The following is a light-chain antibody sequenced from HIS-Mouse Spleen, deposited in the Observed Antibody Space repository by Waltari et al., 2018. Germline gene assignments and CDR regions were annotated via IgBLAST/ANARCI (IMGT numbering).Light chain of an antibody. CDR3: SSYTSSSTEV. V-gene: IGLV2-14*03. J-gene: IGLJ2*01. CDR1: SSDVGGYNY. CDR2: DVS. Sequence: QSALTQPASVSGSPGQSITISCTGTSSDVGGYNYVSWYQQHPGQAPKSLIYDVSNRPSGFSNRFSGSKSGKPASLTISGLQAEDEADSYCSSYTSSSTEVFGGGTKLTVL.